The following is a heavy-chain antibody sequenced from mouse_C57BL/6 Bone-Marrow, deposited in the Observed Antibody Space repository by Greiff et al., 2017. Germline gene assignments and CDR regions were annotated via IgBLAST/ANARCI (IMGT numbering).Heavy chain of an antibody. CDR1: GYSFTGYY. J-gene: IGHJ2*01. CDR3: ARFDYGYDAKGLDY. Sequence: EVKLMESGPELVKPGASVKISCKASGYSFTGYYMHWVKQSHGNILDWIGYIYPYNGVSSYNQKFKGKATLTVDKSSSTAYMELRSLTSEDSAVYYCARFDYGYDAKGLDYWGQGTTLTVSS. D-gene: IGHD2-2*01. CDR2: IYPYNGVS. V-gene: IGHV1-31*01.